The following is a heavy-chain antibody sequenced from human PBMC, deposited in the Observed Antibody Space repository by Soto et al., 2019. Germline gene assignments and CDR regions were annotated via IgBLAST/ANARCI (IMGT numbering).Heavy chain of an antibody. Sequence: QVQLVESGGGVVQPGRSLRLSCAASGFTFSSYAMHWVRQAPGKGLEWVAVISYDGSNKYYADSVKGRFTISRDNSKNTLYLQMNSLRAEDTAVYYCARDYYDSSGYLIYGMDVWGQGTTVTVSS. CDR2: ISYDGSNK. CDR3: ARDYYDSSGYLIYGMDV. D-gene: IGHD3-22*01. CDR1: GFTFSSYA. J-gene: IGHJ6*02. V-gene: IGHV3-30-3*01.